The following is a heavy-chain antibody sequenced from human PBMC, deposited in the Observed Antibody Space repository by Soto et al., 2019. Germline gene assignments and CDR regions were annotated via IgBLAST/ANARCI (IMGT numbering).Heavy chain of an antibody. CDR3: ARDSRGIYSYGTYYYGMDV. CDR2: IIPIFGTA. Sequence: QVQLVQSGAEVKKPGSSVKVSCKASGGTFSSYAISWVRQAPGQGLEGMGGIIPIFGTANYAQKFQGRVTITADESTSTAYMELSSLRSEDTAVYYCARDSRGIYSYGTYYYGMDVWGQGTTVTVSS. J-gene: IGHJ6*02. V-gene: IGHV1-69*01. CDR1: GGTFSSYA. D-gene: IGHD5-18*01.